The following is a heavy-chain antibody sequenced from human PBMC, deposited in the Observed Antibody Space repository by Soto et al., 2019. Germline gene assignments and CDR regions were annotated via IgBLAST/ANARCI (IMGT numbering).Heavy chain of an antibody. Sequence: QVQLQESGPGLLRPSQTLYLSCTVSGGSISSGGYYWSLIRQHPGKGLEWIGYIYYSGSTYYNPSLKSRVTISVDTSKNQFSLKLSSVTAADTAVYYCARGADTPKLYGMDVWGQGTTVTVSS. CDR3: ARGADTPKLYGMDV. D-gene: IGHD1-7*01. J-gene: IGHJ6*02. V-gene: IGHV4-31*03. CDR2: IYYSGST. CDR1: GGSISSGGYY.